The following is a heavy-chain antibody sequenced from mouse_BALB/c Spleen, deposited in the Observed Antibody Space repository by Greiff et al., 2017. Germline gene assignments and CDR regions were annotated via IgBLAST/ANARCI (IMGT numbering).Heavy chain of an antibody. CDR3: ARYGGYYVPLSYYFAY. CDR1: GYSFTSYY. V-gene: IGHV1S135*01. CDR2: IDPFNGGT. J-gene: IGHJ2*01. D-gene: IGHD2-3*01. Sequence: EVQLQQSGPELMKPGASVKISCKASGYSFTSYYMHWVKQSHGKSLEWIGYIDPFNGGTSYNQKFKGKATLTVDKSSSTAYMHLSSLTSEDSAVYYCARYGGYYVPLSYYFAYWGQGTTLTVSA.